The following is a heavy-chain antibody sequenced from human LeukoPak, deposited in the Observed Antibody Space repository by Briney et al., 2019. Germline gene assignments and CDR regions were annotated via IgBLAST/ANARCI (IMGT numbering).Heavy chain of an antibody. D-gene: IGHD3-9*01. J-gene: IGHJ4*02. CDR3: ARHVWLQPFDY. CDR2: IYYSGST. CDR1: GGSIYSYY. Sequence: SETLSLTCSVSGGSIYSYYWSWARQSPGKGLEWIGYIYYSGSTNYNPSLKSRVTISVDTSKNQFSLKLSSVTAADTAVYYCARHVWLQPFDYWGQGTLVTVSS. V-gene: IGHV4-59*08.